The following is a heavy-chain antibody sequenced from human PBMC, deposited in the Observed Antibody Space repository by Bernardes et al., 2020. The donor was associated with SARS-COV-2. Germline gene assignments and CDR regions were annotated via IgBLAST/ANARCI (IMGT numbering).Heavy chain of an antibody. D-gene: IGHD3-22*01. CDR2: INPNSGGT. V-gene: IGHV1-2*02. CDR3: AIPPTNYDRYGMDV. Sequence: ASVKDSCKASGYTFTGYYMHWVRQAPGQGLEWMGWINPNSGGTNYAQKFQGRVTMTRDTSISTAYMELRRLTSDDTAVYYCAIPPTNYDRYGMDVWGQGTTVTVFS. CDR1: GYTFTGYY. J-gene: IGHJ6*02.